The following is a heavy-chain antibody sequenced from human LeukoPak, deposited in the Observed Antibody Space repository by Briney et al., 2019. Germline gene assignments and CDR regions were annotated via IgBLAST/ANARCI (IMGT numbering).Heavy chain of an antibody. Sequence: ESPKIPRNGPGYSLTNYWIGLVRQMPGKGLEAMGIIYPRDYDTRHSPPFQGQVTISADKSIRTAYLQWSSLKASDAAMYYCARKDSYGPSGVDYWGQGTLVTVSS. V-gene: IGHV5-51*01. CDR1: GYSLTNYW. J-gene: IGHJ4*02. CDR3: ARKDSYGPSGVDY. D-gene: IGHD5-18*01. CDR2: IYPRDYDT.